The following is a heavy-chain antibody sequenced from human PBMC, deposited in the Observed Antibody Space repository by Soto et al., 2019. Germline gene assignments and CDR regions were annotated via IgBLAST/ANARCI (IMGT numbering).Heavy chain of an antibody. J-gene: IGHJ4*02. D-gene: IGHD7-27*01. Sequence: QVQLQESGPGLVKPSETLSLTCTVSGGSISSYYWSWIRQPPGKGLEWIGYIYDSGSTNYNPSLKSRVTISVDTSKNQFSLRLNSVTAADTAVYYCARVGSWGGFDYWGQGTLVTVSS. CDR2: IYDSGST. V-gene: IGHV4-59*01. CDR1: GGSISSYY. CDR3: ARVGSWGGFDY.